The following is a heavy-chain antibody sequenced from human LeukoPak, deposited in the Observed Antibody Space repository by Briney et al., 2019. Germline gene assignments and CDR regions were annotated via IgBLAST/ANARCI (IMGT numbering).Heavy chain of an antibody. J-gene: IGHJ4*02. Sequence: SETLSLTCTVSGGSISSYYWSWIRQPPGKGLEGIGYIYYSGSTNYNPSLKSRVTISVDTSKNQFSLKLSSVTAADTAVYYCARGKGYDSSGYYYYWGQGTLVTVSS. D-gene: IGHD3-22*01. V-gene: IGHV4-59*01. CDR1: GGSISSYY. CDR2: IYYSGST. CDR3: ARGKGYDSSGYYYY.